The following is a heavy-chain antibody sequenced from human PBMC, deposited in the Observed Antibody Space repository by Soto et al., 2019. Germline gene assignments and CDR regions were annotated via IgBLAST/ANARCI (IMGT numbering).Heavy chain of an antibody. CDR2: ISSSSSTI. J-gene: IGHJ4*02. D-gene: IGHD3-22*01. V-gene: IGHV3-48*01. CDR3: ARDYYKYYDSSGYYRSPAY. CDR1: GFTFSTYS. Sequence: GGSLRLSCAASGFTFSTYSMNWVRQAPGKGLEWVSYISSSSSTIYYADSVKGRFTISRGNSRNTLFLQMNSLRAEDTAVYYCARDYYKYYDSSGYYRSPAYWGQGTLVTVSS.